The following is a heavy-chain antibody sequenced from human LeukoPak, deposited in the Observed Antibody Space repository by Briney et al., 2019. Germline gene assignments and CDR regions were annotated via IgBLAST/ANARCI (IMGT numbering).Heavy chain of an antibody. CDR1: GGSFSGYY. CDR3: QADDGIRYFELRHAFDI. D-gene: IGHD3-9*01. J-gene: IGHJ3*02. Sequence: KPSETLSLTCAVYGGSFSGYYWSWIRPPPGYGLEWIWEFNHSGSTNYNPSLKSRVTISVDTSKNQFSLKLSSVTAADTAVYFCQADDGIRYFELRHAFDIWGQGTMVTVSS. V-gene: IGHV4-34*01. CDR2: FNHSGST.